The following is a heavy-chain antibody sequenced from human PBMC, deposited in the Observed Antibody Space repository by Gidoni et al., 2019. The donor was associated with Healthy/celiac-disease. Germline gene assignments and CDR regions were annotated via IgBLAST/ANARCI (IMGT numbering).Heavy chain of an antibody. D-gene: IGHD3-22*01. CDR1: VCTFSSYS. CDR3: ARGDYYDSSGYAPYFDY. V-gene: IGHV1-69*09. J-gene: IGHJ4*02. CDR2: IIPILGIA. Sequence: QVHLVQSGSELKNPGSSVKVSCTASVCTFSSYSISWVRQAPGQGLEWMGRIIPILGIANYAKKFQGRGTITADKSTSTAYMELSSLRSEDTAVYYCARGDYYDSSGYAPYFDYWGQGTLVTVSS.